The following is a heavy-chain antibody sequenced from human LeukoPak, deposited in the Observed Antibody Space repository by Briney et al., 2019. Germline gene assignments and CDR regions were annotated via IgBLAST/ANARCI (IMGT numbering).Heavy chain of an antibody. CDR3: ARDLAGVQLFWFDP. Sequence: PGGSLRLSCAASGFSFSSYSMNWVRQAPGKGLEWVSSISTNSVYIYYADSVKGRSTISRDNAKNSVYLQMNSLRAEDTAVYYCARDLAGVQLFWFDPWGQGTLVTVSS. CDR1: GFSFSSYS. J-gene: IGHJ5*02. D-gene: IGHD6-19*01. CDR2: ISTNSVYI. V-gene: IGHV3-21*01.